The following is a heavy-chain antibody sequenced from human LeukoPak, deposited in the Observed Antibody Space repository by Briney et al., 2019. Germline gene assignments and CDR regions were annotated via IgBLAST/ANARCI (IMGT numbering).Heavy chain of an antibody. CDR1: GVSISSGDYY. CDR3: ARWFGEITIGY. Sequence: SQTLSLTCTVSGVSISSGDYYWSWIRQPPGKGLEWIGYIYYSGSTYYNPPLKSRVTISVDTSKNQFSLKLSSVTAADTAVYYCARWFGEITIGYWGQGTLVTVSS. CDR2: IYYSGST. J-gene: IGHJ4*02. V-gene: IGHV4-30-4*01. D-gene: IGHD3-10*01.